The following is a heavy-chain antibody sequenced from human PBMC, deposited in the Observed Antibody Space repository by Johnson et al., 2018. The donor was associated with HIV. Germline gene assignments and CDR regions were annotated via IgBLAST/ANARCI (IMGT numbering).Heavy chain of an antibody. Sequence: VQLVESGGGLVQPGRSLRLSCAASGFTFDDYAMHWVRQAPGKGLEWVSGISWNGGSTGYADSVKGRFSIFRDNAKNSLYLQMNSLRAEDTAVYYCARVGADAFDIWGQGTMVTVSS. D-gene: IGHD1-26*01. CDR2: ISWNGGST. V-gene: IGHV3-9*01. CDR1: GFTFDDYA. J-gene: IGHJ3*02. CDR3: ARVGADAFDI.